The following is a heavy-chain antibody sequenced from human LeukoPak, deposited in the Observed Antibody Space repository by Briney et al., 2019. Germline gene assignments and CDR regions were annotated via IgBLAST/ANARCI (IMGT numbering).Heavy chain of an antibody. CDR1: GFTFGSYA. D-gene: IGHD3-22*01. Sequence: GRSLRLSCAASGFTFGSYAMHWVRQAPGKGLEWVAVISYDGSNKYYADSVKGRFTISRDNSKNTLYLQMNSLRAEDTAVYYCAGDTGPLGEYDSSGYYFPDYWGQGTLVTVSS. J-gene: IGHJ4*02. CDR3: AGDTGPLGEYDSSGYYFPDY. CDR2: ISYDGSNK. V-gene: IGHV3-30-3*01.